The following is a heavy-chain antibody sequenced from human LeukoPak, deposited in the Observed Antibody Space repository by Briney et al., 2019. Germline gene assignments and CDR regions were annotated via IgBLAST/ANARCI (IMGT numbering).Heavy chain of an antibody. CDR1: GYSISSGYY. D-gene: IGHD3-10*01. V-gene: IGHV4-38-2*02. CDR2: IYYSGST. J-gene: IGHJ6*03. Sequence: SETLSLTCTVSGYSISSGYYWGWIRQPPGKGLEWIGSIYYSGSTYYNPSLKSRVTISVDTSKNQFSLKLSSVTAADTAVYYCARRLGRKFGERFYYYHYMDVWGKGTTVTISS. CDR3: ARRLGRKFGERFYYYHYMDV.